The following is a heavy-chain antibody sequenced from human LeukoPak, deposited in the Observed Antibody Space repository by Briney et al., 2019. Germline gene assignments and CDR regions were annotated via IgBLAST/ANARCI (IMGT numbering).Heavy chain of an antibody. V-gene: IGHV3-74*01. Sequence: PGGSLRLSCAASGFTFSSYWMRWVRQAPGKGLVWVSHINPDGSTTSYADSVKGRFTISRDNAKNTLYLQMNTLRAEDTAVYYCVYSSTSLDYWGQGTLVTVSS. CDR2: INPDGSTT. J-gene: IGHJ4*02. CDR1: GFTFSSYW. CDR3: VYSSTSLDY. D-gene: IGHD6-13*01.